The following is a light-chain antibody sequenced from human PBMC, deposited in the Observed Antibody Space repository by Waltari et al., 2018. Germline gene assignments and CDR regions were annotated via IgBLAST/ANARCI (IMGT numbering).Light chain of an antibody. CDR1: RPNIGAGHD. V-gene: IGLV1-40*01. CDR2: GNN. CDR3: QSFDIRLSGGVV. J-gene: IGLJ3*02. Sequence: QSVLTQPPSMSGAPGQRVPTSCPGTRPNIGAGHDAPWYQVFPGTAPKLLIYGNNNRPSGVPDRFSGSKSDTSASLAIGGLQAEDEADYYCQSFDIRLSGGVVFGGGTKVTVL.